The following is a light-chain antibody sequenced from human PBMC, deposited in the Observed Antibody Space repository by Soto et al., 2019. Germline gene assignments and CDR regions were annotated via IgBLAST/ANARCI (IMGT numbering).Light chain of an antibody. CDR3: QQYGSSGT. CDR2: GAS. J-gene: IGKJ1*01. V-gene: IGKV3-20*01. Sequence: EVVMTQSPATLSVSPGERATLSFRASETVATNLAWYQQKPGQAPRLLISGASTRAAGIPDRFSGSGSGTDFTLTISRLEPEDFAVYYCQQYGSSGTFGQGTKVDI. CDR1: ETVATN.